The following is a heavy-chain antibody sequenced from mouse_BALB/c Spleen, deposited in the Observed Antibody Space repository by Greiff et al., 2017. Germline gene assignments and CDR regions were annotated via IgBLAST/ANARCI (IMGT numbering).Heavy chain of an antibody. D-gene: IGHD1-1*01. J-gene: IGHJ1*01. CDR3: ARDRYYGSSYWYFDV. V-gene: IGHV2-9*02. Sequence: VQLQQSGPGLVAPSQSLSITCTVSGFSLTSYGVHWVRQPPGKGLEWLGVIWAGGSTNYNSALMSRLSISKDNSKSQVFLKMNSLQTDDTAMYFCARDRYYGSSYWYFDVWGAGTTVTVSS. CDR2: IWAGGST. CDR1: GFSLTSYG.